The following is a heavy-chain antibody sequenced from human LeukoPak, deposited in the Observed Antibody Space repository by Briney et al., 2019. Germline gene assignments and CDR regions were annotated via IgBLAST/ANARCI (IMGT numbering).Heavy chain of an antibody. D-gene: IGHD6-13*01. CDR3: AREGPFGAAAGFDY. CDR2: ISYDGSNK. J-gene: IGHJ4*02. V-gene: IGHV3-30*04. Sequence: PGGSLRLSCAASGFTFSSYAMRWVRQAPGKGLEWVAVISYDGSNKYYADSVKGRFTISRDNSKNTLYLQVNSLRAEDTAVYYCAREGPFGAAAGFDYWGQGTLVTVSS. CDR1: GFTFSSYA.